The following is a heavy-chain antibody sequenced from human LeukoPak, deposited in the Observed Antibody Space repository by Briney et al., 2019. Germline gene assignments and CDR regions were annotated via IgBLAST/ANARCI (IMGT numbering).Heavy chain of an antibody. CDR2: MNPNSGNT. V-gene: IGHV1-8*03. J-gene: IGHJ4*02. D-gene: IGHD6-19*01. Sequence: ASVTVSCKASGYTFTSYDINWVRQAAGQGLEWMGWMNPNSGNTGYAQKFQGRVTITRNTSISTAYMELSSLRSEDTAVYYCARGLARYSSGWGPSDYWGQGTLVTVSS. CDR1: GYTFTSYD. CDR3: ARGLARYSSGWGPSDY.